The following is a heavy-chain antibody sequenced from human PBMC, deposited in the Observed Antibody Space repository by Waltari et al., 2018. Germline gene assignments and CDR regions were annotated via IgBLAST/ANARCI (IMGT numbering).Heavy chain of an antibody. J-gene: IGHJ4*02. CDR3: ARGFRGYDILTGPPGC. CDR2: IYTSGST. Sequence: QVQLQESGPGLVKPSQTLSLTCTVSGGSISSGSYYWSWIRQPAGKGLEGIGYIYTSGSTNYNPSLKRRVTISVDTSKNQFSLKLSSVTAADTAVYYCARGFRGYDILTGPPGCWGQGTLVTVSS. V-gene: IGHV4-61*09. D-gene: IGHD3-9*01. CDR1: GGSISSGSYY.